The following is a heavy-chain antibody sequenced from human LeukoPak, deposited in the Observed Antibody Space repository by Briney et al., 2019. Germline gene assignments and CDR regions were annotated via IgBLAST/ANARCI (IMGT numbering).Heavy chain of an antibody. Sequence: ASVKVSCKVSGDTGTGFSIYWVRQAPGHGLEWMGGFDPEDGARIFAQKFEGRVTMTEDTSTDTAYMELSSLRSEDTAVYYCATGYTYDYSLYWGQGTLVTVSS. CDR1: GDTGTGFS. D-gene: IGHD5-18*01. CDR2: FDPEDGAR. J-gene: IGHJ4*02. V-gene: IGHV1-24*01. CDR3: ATGYTYDYSLY.